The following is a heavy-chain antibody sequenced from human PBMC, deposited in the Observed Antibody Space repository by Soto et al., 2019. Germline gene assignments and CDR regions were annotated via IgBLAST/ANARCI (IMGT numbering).Heavy chain of an antibody. Sequence: ASVKVSCQASGSTFTSYAMHWVRQAPGQRLEWMGWINAGNGNTKYSQKFQGRVTITRDTSASTAYMELSSLRSEDTAVYYCARDREIAAAGTVYYYGMDVWGQGTTVTVSS. CDR3: ARDREIAAAGTVYYYGMDV. CDR2: INAGNGNT. CDR1: GSTFTSYA. V-gene: IGHV1-3*01. D-gene: IGHD6-13*01. J-gene: IGHJ6*02.